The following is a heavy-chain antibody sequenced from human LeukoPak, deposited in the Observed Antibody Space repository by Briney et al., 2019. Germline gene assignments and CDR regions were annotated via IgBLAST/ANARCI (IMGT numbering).Heavy chain of an antibody. D-gene: IGHD3-10*01. J-gene: IGHJ4*02. CDR1: GYSISSGYY. CDR2: IYHSGST. CDR3: ARGTVYYYGSGSYSFFDY. Sequence: PSETLSLTCTVSGYSISSGYYWGWIRQPPGKGLEWIGSIYHSGSTYYNPSLKSRVTISVDSSKNQFSLKLSSVTAADTAVYYCARGTVYYYGSGSYSFFDYWGQGTLVTVSS. V-gene: IGHV4-38-2*02.